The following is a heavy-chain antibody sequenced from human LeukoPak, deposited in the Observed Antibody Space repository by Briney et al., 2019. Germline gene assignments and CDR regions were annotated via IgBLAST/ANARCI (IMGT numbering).Heavy chain of an antibody. V-gene: IGHV3-7*01. Sequence: GGSLRLSCAASGFTFSNYWMSWVRQAPGKGLEWVANIKPDGSEKDYVDSVKGRFTISRDNAKNSLYLQMSSLRAEDTAVYYCARNLPAADYWGQGTLVTVSS. J-gene: IGHJ4*02. CDR3: ARNLPAADY. CDR2: IKPDGSEK. D-gene: IGHD2-2*01. CDR1: GFTFSNYW.